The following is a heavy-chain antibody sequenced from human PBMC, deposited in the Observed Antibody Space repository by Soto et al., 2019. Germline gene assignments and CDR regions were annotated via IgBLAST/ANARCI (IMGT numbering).Heavy chain of an antibody. J-gene: IGHJ3*02. CDR1: GGSISSYY. V-gene: IGHV4-59*08. CDR2: IYYSGSN. Sequence: SETLSLTCTVSGGSISSYYWSWIRQPPGKGLEWIGYIYYSGSNNYNTSLKSRVTISVDTSKNQFSLKLSSVTAADTAVYYCARRYGSFFDIWGQGTMVTVSS. D-gene: IGHD3-10*01. CDR3: ARRYGSFFDI.